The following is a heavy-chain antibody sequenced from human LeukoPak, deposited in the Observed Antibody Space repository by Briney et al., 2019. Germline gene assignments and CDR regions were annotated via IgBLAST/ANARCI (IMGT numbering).Heavy chain of an antibody. D-gene: IGHD5-24*01. CDR1: GFTFSSYE. CDR3: AKDELIYFGGWTSGDGYNCYY. CDR2: ISSSGSTI. Sequence: PGGSLRLSCAASGFTFSSYEMHWVRQAPGKGLEWVSYISSSGSTIYYADSVKGRFTISRDNSKNTLYLQMNSLRAEDTAVYYCAKDELIYFGGWTSGDGYNCYYWGQGTLVTVSS. J-gene: IGHJ4*02. V-gene: IGHV3-48*03.